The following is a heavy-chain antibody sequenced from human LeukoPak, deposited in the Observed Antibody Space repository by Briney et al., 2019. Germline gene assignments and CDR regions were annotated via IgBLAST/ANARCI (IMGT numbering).Heavy chain of an antibody. Sequence: ASVKVSCKASGYTFTSYGINWVRQATGQGLEWMGWMNPNSDNTGYEQKFQGRLTITRNTSVSTAYMELSSLRSEDTAVYYCARAGDSSSWIFQHWGQGTLVTVSS. CDR2: MNPNSDNT. J-gene: IGHJ1*01. D-gene: IGHD6-13*01. V-gene: IGHV1-8*03. CDR1: GYTFTSYG. CDR3: ARAGDSSSWIFQH.